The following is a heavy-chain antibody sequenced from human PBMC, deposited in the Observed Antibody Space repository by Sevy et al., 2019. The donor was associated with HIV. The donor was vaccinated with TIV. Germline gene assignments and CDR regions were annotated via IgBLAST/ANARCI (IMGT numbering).Heavy chain of an antibody. CDR1: GASISSTIYY. D-gene: IGHD3-22*01. CDR2: IHHSGST. J-gene: IGHJ3*02. V-gene: IGHV4-39*01. Sequence: SETLSLTCSVSGASISSTIYYWAWIRQSPGKGLEWFGSIHHSGSTYYNLSLKSRVTVSVDTSKNQFSRKMNSVTAADTAVYYCAKHCSHYFDNSGYGEAFDIWGQGTKVTVSS. CDR3: AKHCSHYFDNSGYGEAFDI.